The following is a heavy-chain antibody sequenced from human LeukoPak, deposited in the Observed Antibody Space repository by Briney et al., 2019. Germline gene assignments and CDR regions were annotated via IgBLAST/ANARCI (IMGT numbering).Heavy chain of an antibody. CDR1: GYKFTNYA. CDR2: INTNTGSP. D-gene: IGHD6-19*01. J-gene: IGHJ4*02. V-gene: IGHV7-4-1*02. CDR3: ARVQSIAVTGTPALNF. Sequence: ASVKVSCKASGYKFTNYALNWVRQAPGQGLEWVGWINTNTGSPTYAQAFTGRFVFSLDTSVSTAYLQISSLKAEDTAVYYCARVQSIAVTGTPALNFWGQGTLVTVSS.